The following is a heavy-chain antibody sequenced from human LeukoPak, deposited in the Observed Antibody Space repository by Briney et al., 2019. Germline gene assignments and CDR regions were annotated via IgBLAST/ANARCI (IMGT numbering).Heavy chain of an antibody. Sequence: SETLSLTCTVSGGSIRSSSYYWAWIRQPPGKGLEWIGSIYYTGRTYYNPSLKSRATISVDTSKKRFSLRLNSVTAADTAVYYCARHDNYGYVWGMSPYFFDYWGQGTQVTVSS. V-gene: IGHV4-39*01. CDR3: ARHDNYGYVWGMSPYFFDY. CDR1: GGSIRSSSYY. CDR2: IYYTGRT. D-gene: IGHD3-16*01. J-gene: IGHJ4*02.